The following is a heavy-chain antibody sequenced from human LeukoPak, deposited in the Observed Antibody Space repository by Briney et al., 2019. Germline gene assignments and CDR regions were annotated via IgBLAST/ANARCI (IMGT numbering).Heavy chain of an antibody. CDR2: IYYSGST. J-gene: IGHJ4*02. Sequence: PSETLSLTCTVSGGSISSCYWSWIRQPPGKGLEWIGYIYYSGSTNYNPSLKSRVTISVDTSKNQFSLKLSSVTAADTAVYYCASGYYYDSSGYSYWGQGTLVTVSS. D-gene: IGHD3-22*01. V-gene: IGHV4-59*01. CDR1: GGSISSCY. CDR3: ASGYYYDSSGYSY.